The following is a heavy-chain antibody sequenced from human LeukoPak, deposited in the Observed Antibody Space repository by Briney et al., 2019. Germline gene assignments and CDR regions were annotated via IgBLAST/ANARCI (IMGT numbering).Heavy chain of an antibody. CDR2: ISAYNGNT. CDR1: GYTFTNYV. Sequence: GASVKVSCKASGYTFTNYVINWERQAPGQGLEWVGWISAYNGNTNYTQKFQGRLTITMDTSTSTAYMELRSLRSDDTAVYFCAREHIFERSRVDYWGQGTLVTVSP. J-gene: IGHJ4*02. V-gene: IGHV1-18*04. CDR3: AREHIFERSRVDY. D-gene: IGHD2-21*01.